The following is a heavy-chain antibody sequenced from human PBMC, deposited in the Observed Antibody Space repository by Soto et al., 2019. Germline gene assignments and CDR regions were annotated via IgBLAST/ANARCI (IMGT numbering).Heavy chain of an antibody. CDR2: INHSGST. CDR1: GASFSDSY. V-gene: IGHV4-34*01. D-gene: IGHD1-1*01. CDR3: AREVPSRYFDL. Sequence: QVRLQQWGAGLLKPSETLSLTCAVYGASFSDSYWNWIRQPPGKGLEWIGEINHSGSTIYNTSLESRVPISLATARKQFTLKMRSATAADTAVYYGAREVPSRYFDLWGRGTPVTVSS. J-gene: IGHJ2*01.